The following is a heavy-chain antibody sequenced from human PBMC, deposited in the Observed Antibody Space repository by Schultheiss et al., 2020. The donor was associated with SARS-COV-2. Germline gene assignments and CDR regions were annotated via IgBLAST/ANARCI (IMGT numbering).Heavy chain of an antibody. J-gene: IGHJ6*02. V-gene: IGHV4-61*02. CDR2: IYTSGST. D-gene: IGHD3-3*01. CDR1: GGSISSGSYY. Sequence: SETLSLTCTVSGGSISSGSYYWSWIRQPAGKGLEWIGRIYTSGSTNNNPSLKSRVTISVDTSKNQFSLKLSSVTAADTAVYYCARTQGYWSGYYNYYYYGMDVWGQGTTVTGSS. CDR3: ARTQGYWSGYYNYYYYGMDV.